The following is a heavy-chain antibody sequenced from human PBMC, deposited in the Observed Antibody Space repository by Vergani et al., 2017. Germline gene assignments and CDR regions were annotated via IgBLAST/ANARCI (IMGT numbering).Heavy chain of an antibody. CDR1: GYTFSTYG. Sequence: QVQLVQSGAEVKKPGASVKVSCKASGYTFSTYGISWVRQAPGQGLEWMGWISAYNGNTNYPEKFQGRLTMTTDTSTRTAYMELRSLRSEDTAVYYCARDDSQERIAAASTHLGWGQGTLVTVSS. CDR3: ARDDSQERIAAASTHLG. CDR2: ISAYNGNT. J-gene: IGHJ4*02. V-gene: IGHV1-18*01. D-gene: IGHD6-13*01.